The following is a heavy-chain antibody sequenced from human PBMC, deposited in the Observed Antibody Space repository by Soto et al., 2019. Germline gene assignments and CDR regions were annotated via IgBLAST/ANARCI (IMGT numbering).Heavy chain of an antibody. CDR2: ISAYNGNT. Sequence: QVQLVQSGAEVKKPGASVKVSCKASGYTFTSYGISWVRQAPGQGLEWMGWISAYNGNTNYAQKLKGRVNMTTDTSTSTAYMELRSLRSDDTAVYYCARDTVVVVAATDYYGMDVWGQGTTVTVSS. CDR1: GYTFTSYG. D-gene: IGHD2-15*01. V-gene: IGHV1-18*01. J-gene: IGHJ6*02. CDR3: ARDTVVVVAATDYYGMDV.